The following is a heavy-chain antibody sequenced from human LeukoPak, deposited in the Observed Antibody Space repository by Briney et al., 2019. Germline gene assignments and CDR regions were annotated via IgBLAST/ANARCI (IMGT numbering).Heavy chain of an antibody. CDR2: IKQDGSEK. CDR1: GFSVSDYW. Sequence: GGPLILSCAASGFSVSDYWMTWVRQAPGKGLEWVANIKQDGSEKTYVDSVKGRFTISRDNAKNSLYLQMNSLRVEDTAMYYCVRDGGTDWYDPWGQGTLVTVFS. J-gene: IGHJ5*02. V-gene: IGHV3-7*01. CDR3: VRDGGTDWYDP. D-gene: IGHD3-16*01.